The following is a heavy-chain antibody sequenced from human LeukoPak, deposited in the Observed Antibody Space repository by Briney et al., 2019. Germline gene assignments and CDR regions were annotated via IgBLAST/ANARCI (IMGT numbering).Heavy chain of an antibody. V-gene: IGHV3-23*01. CDR1: GFTFSSYA. Sequence: GGSLRLSCAASGFTFSSYAMSWVRQAPGKGLEWVSSLSSGGGSTYYTDSVKGRFTISRDNSGNTLYLQMNSLRPEDTAVYYCAKRDSSAWYVLDYWGQGTLVTVSS. D-gene: IGHD6-19*01. CDR3: AKRDSSAWYVLDY. CDR2: LSSGGGST. J-gene: IGHJ4*02.